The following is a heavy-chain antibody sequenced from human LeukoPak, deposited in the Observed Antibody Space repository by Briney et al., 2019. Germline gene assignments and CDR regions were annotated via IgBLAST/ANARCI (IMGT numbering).Heavy chain of an antibody. J-gene: IGHJ4*02. CDR3: ATGYGDYSRALDY. CDR1: GYTLTELS. D-gene: IGHD4-17*01. V-gene: IGHV1-24*01. Sequence: GASVKVSCKVSGYTLTELSMHWVRQAPGKGLEWMGGFDPEDGETIYAQKFQGRVTMAEDTSTDTAYMELSSLRSEDTAVYYCATGYGDYSRALDYWGQGTLVTVSS. CDR2: FDPEDGET.